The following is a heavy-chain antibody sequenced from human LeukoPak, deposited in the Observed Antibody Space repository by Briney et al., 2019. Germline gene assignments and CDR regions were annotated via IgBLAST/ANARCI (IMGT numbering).Heavy chain of an antibody. Sequence: SETLSLTCTVSGGSISSDHWNWIRQPPGKGLEWIGCIYYSGRTYYNPSLKSRVTISVDMSKSQFSLRLTSVTAADTAVSYCAKKNDFDIWGQGTLVTVSS. V-gene: IGHV4-59*01. J-gene: IGHJ3*02. D-gene: IGHD1-1*01. CDR2: IYYSGRT. CDR1: GGSISSDH. CDR3: AKKNDFDI.